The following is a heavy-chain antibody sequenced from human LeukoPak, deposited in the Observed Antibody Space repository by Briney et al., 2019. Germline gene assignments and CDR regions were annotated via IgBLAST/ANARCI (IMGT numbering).Heavy chain of an antibody. V-gene: IGHV1-8*01. Sequence: GASVKVSCKASGYTFTSYDISWVRQATGQGLEWMGWLNPNSGNTGYAQKFQGRVTMTRNTSISTAYMELSSLRSEDTAVYYCARGRLAVAGTYYYHGMDVWGQGTTVTVSS. D-gene: IGHD6-19*01. CDR2: LNPNSGNT. J-gene: IGHJ6*02. CDR1: GYTFTSYD. CDR3: ARGRLAVAGTYYYHGMDV.